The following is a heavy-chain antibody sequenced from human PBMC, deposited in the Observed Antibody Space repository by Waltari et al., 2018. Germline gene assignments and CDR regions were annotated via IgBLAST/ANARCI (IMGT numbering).Heavy chain of an antibody. V-gene: IGHV4-4*02. CDR2: IHRSGRT. CDR1: GDSMNTIYW. J-gene: IGHJ4*02. CDR3: ARDRGRGLYLDS. Sequence: QVQLQESGPGLVQHSGTLSLTCSVSGDSMNTIYWSSWVRQAPGKGLEWIGQIHRSGRTHYHPSLESRVATSIDTSKNDFSLEVTSATAADTAVYFCARDRGRGLYLDSWGQGILVTVSP. D-gene: IGHD5-12*01.